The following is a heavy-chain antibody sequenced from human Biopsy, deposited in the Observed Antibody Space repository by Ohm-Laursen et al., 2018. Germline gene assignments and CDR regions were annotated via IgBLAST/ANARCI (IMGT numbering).Heavy chain of an antibody. CDR2: GDWDDYK. J-gene: IGHJ6*02. Sequence: PTQTLTLTGSFSGFSLSARGMCVSWIRQAPGKALEWLARGDWDDYKDYKASLQTKLSISKDTSNDQVVLTVNNVDPADTATYYCARTPILIVSAGLVYRHRRHLQGMDVWGQGIAVTVS. V-gene: IGHV2-70*11. D-gene: IGHD6-13*01. CDR3: ARTPILIVSAGLVYRHRRHLQGMDV. CDR1: GFSLSARGMC.